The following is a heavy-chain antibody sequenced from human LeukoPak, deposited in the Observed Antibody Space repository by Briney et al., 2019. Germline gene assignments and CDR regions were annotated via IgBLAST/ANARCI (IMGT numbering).Heavy chain of an antibody. CDR3: AREAPRRAFDI. Sequence: PSETLSLTCTVSGGSISSYYWSWIRQPPGKGLEWIGYIYYSGSTNYNPSLKSRVTISVDTSKNQFSLKLSSVTAADTAVYYCAREAPRRAFDIWGQGTMVTVSS. D-gene: IGHD6-6*01. J-gene: IGHJ3*02. V-gene: IGHV4-59*01. CDR1: GGSISSYY. CDR2: IYYSGST.